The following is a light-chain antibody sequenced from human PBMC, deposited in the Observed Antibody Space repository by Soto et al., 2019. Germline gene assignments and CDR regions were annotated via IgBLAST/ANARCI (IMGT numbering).Light chain of an antibody. J-gene: IGLJ1*01. Sequence: QSALTQPASVSGSPGQSITISCTGTSSDVGAYKYVSWYQQHPGKAPKLIIYGVSNRPSGVSNRFSGSKSGNTAFLTISGLQPEDEADYYCSSFTGTTTLDVFGTGTKV. CDR2: GVS. V-gene: IGLV2-14*03. CDR3: SSFTGTTTLDV. CDR1: SSDVGAYKY.